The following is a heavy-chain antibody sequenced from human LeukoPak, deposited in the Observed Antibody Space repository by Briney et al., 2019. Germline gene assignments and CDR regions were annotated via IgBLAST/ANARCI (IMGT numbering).Heavy chain of an antibody. Sequence: PSETLSLTCAVYGGSFSGYYWSWIRQPPGKGLEWIGEINHSGSTSYNPSLKSRVTISVDRSKNQFSLKLSSVTAADTAVYYCARGVRTVKYYFDYWGQGTLVTVSS. V-gene: IGHV4-34*01. J-gene: IGHJ4*02. CDR1: GGSFSGYY. D-gene: IGHD1-1*01. CDR2: INHSGST. CDR3: ARGVRTVKYYFDY.